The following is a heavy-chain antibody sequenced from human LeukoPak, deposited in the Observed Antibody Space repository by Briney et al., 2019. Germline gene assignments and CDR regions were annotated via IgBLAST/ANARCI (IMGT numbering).Heavy chain of an antibody. V-gene: IGHV3-53*01. Sequence: GGSLRLSCAVSGFTVSDYYMSWVRQAPGKGLEWVSVIYSGGKTYYADSVKGRFTISRDDSKNTLHLQMNSLRVEDTAVYYCARVKSDTATNDYWGQGTLVTVSS. J-gene: IGHJ4*02. CDR1: GFTVSDYY. D-gene: IGHD5-18*01. CDR3: ARVKSDTATNDY. CDR2: IYSGGKT.